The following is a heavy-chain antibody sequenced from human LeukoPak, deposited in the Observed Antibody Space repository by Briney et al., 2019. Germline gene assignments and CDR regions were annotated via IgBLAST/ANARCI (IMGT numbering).Heavy chain of an antibody. CDR3: ARRVAAAGTIVY. J-gene: IGHJ4*02. Sequence: SETLSLTCTVSGGSISSSSYYWGWIRQPPGKGLEWIGSIYYSGSTYYNPSLKGRVTISVDTSKNQFSLKLSSVTAADTAVYYCARRVAAAGTIVYWGQGTLVTVSS. V-gene: IGHV4-39*01. CDR1: GGSISSSSYY. CDR2: IYYSGST. D-gene: IGHD6-13*01.